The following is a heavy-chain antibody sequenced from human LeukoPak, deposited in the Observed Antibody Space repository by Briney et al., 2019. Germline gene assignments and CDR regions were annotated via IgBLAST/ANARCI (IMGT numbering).Heavy chain of an antibody. CDR1: GYTFTSYG. J-gene: IGHJ4*02. V-gene: IGHV1-18*01. CDR2: ISAYNGNT. Sequence: ASVKVSCKASGYTFTSYGISWVRQAPGQGLEWMGWISAYNGNTHYAQKLQGRVTMTTDTSTSTVYMELRSLRSDDTAVYYCARDLRYGQAYTAMVPDWGQGTLVTVSS. D-gene: IGHD5-18*01. CDR3: ARDLRYGQAYTAMVPD.